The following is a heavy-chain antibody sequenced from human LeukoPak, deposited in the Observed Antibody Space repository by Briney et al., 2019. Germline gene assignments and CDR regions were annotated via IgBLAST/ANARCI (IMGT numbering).Heavy chain of an antibody. D-gene: IGHD2-15*01. V-gene: IGHV1-2*02. J-gene: IGHJ3*02. CDR2: VIPSSGGT. CDR3: ARGVLLQGRGAFDI. Sequence: AAVKVSCKASGYTFNVYYIHWLRQAPGQGLEWMGWVIPSSGGTNYAQNFQDRVTMTRDTSISTAYMELSSLTYDDTAVYYCARGVLLQGRGAFDIWGQGAMVTVSS. CDR1: GYTFNVYY.